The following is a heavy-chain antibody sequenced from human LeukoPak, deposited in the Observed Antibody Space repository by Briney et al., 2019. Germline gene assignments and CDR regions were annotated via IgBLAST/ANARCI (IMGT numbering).Heavy chain of an antibody. CDR1: GGSISSYY. V-gene: IGHV4-4*07. Sequence: SETLSLTCTVSGGSISSYYWSWIRQPAGKGLEWIGRIYTSGSTNYNPSLKSRVTMSVDTSKNQFSLKLSSVTAADTAVYYCAGGRRFGELLFRRTQGWFDPWGQGTLVTVSS. D-gene: IGHD3-10*01. J-gene: IGHJ5*02. CDR3: AGGRRFGELLFRRTQGWFDP. CDR2: IYTSGST.